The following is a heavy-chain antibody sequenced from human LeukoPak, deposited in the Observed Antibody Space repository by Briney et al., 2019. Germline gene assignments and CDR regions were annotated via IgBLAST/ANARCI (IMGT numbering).Heavy chain of an antibody. Sequence: GESLKISCKGSGYSFTTYFIGWVRQMPGKGLEWMGVIYPGDSETKYSTSFQGQVTISVDKSISTAYLQWSSLKASDTAVYYCARSYWVGYSSGMRSFDIWGQGTVVTVSS. CDR3: ARSYWVGYSSGMRSFDI. J-gene: IGHJ3*02. CDR2: IYPGDSET. CDR1: GYSFTTYF. D-gene: IGHD6-19*01. V-gene: IGHV5-51*01.